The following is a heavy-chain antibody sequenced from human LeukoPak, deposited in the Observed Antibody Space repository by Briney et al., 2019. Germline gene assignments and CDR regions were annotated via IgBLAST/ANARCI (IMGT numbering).Heavy chain of an antibody. D-gene: IGHD3-3*01. CDR3: ARGSHFGGGLIDY. Sequence: SETLSLTCTVSGGSISSGDYYWSWIRQPPGEGLEWIGYIYYSGSTYYNPSLKSRVTISVDTSKNQLSLKLSSVTAADTAVYYCARGSHFGGGLIDYWGQGTLVTVSS. CDR2: IYYSGST. V-gene: IGHV4-30-4*01. J-gene: IGHJ4*02. CDR1: GGSISSGDYY.